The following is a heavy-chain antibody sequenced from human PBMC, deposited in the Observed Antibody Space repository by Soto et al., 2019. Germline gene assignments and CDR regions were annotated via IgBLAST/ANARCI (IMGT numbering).Heavy chain of an antibody. V-gene: IGHV1-69*13. CDR1: GGTFSSYC. J-gene: IGHJ4*02. D-gene: IGHD1-26*01. CDR3: ARASGANLYIS. CDR2: LVPIYRTA. Sequence: SVQVSCATSGGTFSSYCFNWVRQARGQWLGWLCSLVPIYRTADFAQYFQFLVTITADESTRTVYMELIILKSQETAVYCCARASGANLYISWGQGTPLTV.